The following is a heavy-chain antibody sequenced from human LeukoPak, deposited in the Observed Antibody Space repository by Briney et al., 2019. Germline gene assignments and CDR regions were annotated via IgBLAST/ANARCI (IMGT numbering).Heavy chain of an antibody. CDR3: ARDPLIGRFDP. J-gene: IGHJ5*02. V-gene: IGHV4-59*12. CDR1: GGSISSYY. Sequence: SETLSLTCTVSGGSISSYYWSWIRQPPGKGLEWIGYIYYSGSTNYNPSLKSRVTISVDTSKNQFSLKLSSVTAADTAVYYCARDPLIGRFDPWGQGTLVTVSS. CDR2: IYYSGST. D-gene: IGHD3/OR15-3a*01.